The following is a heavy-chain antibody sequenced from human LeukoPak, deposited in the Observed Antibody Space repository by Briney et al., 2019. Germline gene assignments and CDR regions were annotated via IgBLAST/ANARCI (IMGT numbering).Heavy chain of an antibody. D-gene: IGHD2-15*01. V-gene: IGHV3-48*02. CDR1: GFTFSAYS. J-gene: IGHJ3*02. CDR3: ARSGGGGRSDALDI. CDR2: SSTTGNTI. Sequence: GGSLRLSCAASGFTFSAYSMIWVRQAPGKGLEWVSYSSTTGNTIHYTDSVKGRFTVSRDNAKNSLFLQMNSLRDEDTAVYYCARSGGGGRSDALDIWGQGTMVTVSS.